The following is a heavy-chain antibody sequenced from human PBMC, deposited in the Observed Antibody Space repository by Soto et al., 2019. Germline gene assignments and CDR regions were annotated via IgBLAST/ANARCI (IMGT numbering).Heavy chain of an antibody. V-gene: IGHV3-21*01. CDR1: GFTFSSYS. J-gene: IGHJ6*02. CDR3: ARDGVGADYYYYYGMDV. CDR2: ISSSSSYI. Sequence: PGGSLRLSCAASGFTFSSYSMNWVRQAPGKGLEWVSSISSSSSYIYYADSVKGRFTISRDNAKNSLYLQMNSLRAEDTAVYYCARDGVGADYYYYYGMDVWGQGTTVTVSS. D-gene: IGHD1-26*01.